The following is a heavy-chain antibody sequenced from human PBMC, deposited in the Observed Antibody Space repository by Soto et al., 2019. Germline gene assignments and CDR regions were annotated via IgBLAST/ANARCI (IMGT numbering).Heavy chain of an antibody. Sequence: QVQLVQSGAEVKKPGASVKASCKASGYTFLNYGISWVRQAPGQGLEWMGWINPYYDNTNYAQKLQGRVTMTTDTSTSTAYMELRSLRSDDTAVYYCARDHGKTALYYFDFWGQGTLVTVSS. CDR1: GYTFLNYG. CDR2: INPYYDNT. J-gene: IGHJ4*02. CDR3: ARDHGKTALYYFDF. D-gene: IGHD5-18*01. V-gene: IGHV1-18*01.